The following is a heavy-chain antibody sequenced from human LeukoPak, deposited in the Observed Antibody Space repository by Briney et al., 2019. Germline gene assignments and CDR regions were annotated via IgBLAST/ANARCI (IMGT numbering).Heavy chain of an antibody. Sequence: GGSLRLSCAASGFTFSDYSLNWVRQAPGKRLEWVSCISGDSRYIYYADSLKGRSTISRDNAQNSLYLHMNNLRAEDTAVYYCARGPFSSSWSEFDYWGQGTLVTVSS. CDR1: GFTFSDYS. D-gene: IGHD6-13*01. CDR3: ARGPFSSSWSEFDY. CDR2: ISGDSRYI. J-gene: IGHJ4*02. V-gene: IGHV3-21*06.